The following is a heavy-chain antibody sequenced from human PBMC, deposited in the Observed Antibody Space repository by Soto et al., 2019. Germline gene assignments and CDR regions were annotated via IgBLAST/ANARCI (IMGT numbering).Heavy chain of an antibody. CDR2: ISGSGGST. D-gene: IGHD6-19*01. CDR1: GFTFSSYA. CDR3: AKDGTTVADRPGYFDL. Sequence: EVQLLESGGGLVQPGGSLRLSCAASGFTFSSYAMSWVRQAPGKGLEWVSAISGSGGSTYYADSVKGRFTISRDNSKNTLYLQMNSLRAEHTAVYYCAKDGTTVADRPGYFDLWGRGTLVTVSS. V-gene: IGHV3-23*01. J-gene: IGHJ2*01.